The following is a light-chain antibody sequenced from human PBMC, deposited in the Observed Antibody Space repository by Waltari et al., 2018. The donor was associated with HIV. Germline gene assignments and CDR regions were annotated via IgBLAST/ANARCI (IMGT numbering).Light chain of an antibody. CDR2: EVT. V-gene: IGLV2-14*01. Sequence: QSALTQPASVSGSPGQSITMSCTGTSSDVRDNNYVSWYQQHPGKAPKLIMYEVTYRPSGVPDRFSCSKSGDTPSLTISGLQAEDEADYYCSSYTNITTRLFGGGTRLTVL. J-gene: IGLJ3*02. CDR1: SSDVRDNNY. CDR3: SSYTNITTRL.